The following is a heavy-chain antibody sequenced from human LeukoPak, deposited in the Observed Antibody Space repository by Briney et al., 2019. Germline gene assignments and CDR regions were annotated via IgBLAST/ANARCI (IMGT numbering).Heavy chain of an antibody. CDR2: INSDGSST. Sequence: GGSLRLSCAASGFTFNTYWMHWVRQAPGKGLVWVSRINSDGSSTNSADSVKGRFTISRDNAKNTLYLQMNGLRAEDTAVYYCVRGDYYDSSGYSYYYYMDVWGKGTTVTVSS. V-gene: IGHV3-74*01. CDR3: VRGDYYDSSGYSYYYYMDV. CDR1: GFTFNTYW. D-gene: IGHD3-22*01. J-gene: IGHJ6*03.